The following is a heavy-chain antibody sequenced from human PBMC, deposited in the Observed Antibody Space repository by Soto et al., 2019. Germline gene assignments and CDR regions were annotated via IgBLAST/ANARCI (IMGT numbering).Heavy chain of an antibody. CDR3: ASKRRIAAAGLDY. Sequence: PSETLSLTCAVYGGSFSGYYWSWIRQPPGKGLEWIGEINHSASTNYNPSLKSRVTISVDTSKNQFSLKLSSVTAADTAVYYCASKRRIAAAGLDYWGQGTLVTVSS. J-gene: IGHJ4*02. D-gene: IGHD6-13*01. CDR2: INHSAST. CDR1: GGSFSGYY. V-gene: IGHV4-34*01.